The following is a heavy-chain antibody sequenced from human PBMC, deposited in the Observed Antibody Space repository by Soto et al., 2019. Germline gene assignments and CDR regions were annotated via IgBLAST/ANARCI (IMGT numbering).Heavy chain of an antibody. V-gene: IGHV3-48*03. D-gene: IGHD3-22*01. J-gene: IGHJ5*02. CDR2: ISSSGSTI. CDR1: GFTFSSYE. Sequence: VQLVESGGGVVQPGRSLRLSCAASGFTFSSYEMNWVRQAPGKGLEWVSYISSSGSTIYYADSVKGRFTISRDNAKNSLYLQMNSLRAEDTAVYYCAREEYYYDSSWFDPWGQGTLVTVSS. CDR3: AREEYYYDSSWFDP.